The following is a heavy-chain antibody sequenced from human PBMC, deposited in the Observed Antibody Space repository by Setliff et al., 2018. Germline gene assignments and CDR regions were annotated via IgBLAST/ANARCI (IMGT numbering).Heavy chain of an antibody. V-gene: IGHV1-69*04. CDR2: IIPTFKIA. CDR1: GGTFGDYA. J-gene: IGHJ4*02. Sequence: SVKVSCKASGGTFGDYAISWVRQVPGQGLEWVGRIIPTFKIANYAQKFQGRVTMTSDTSTSTVHLDLSGLTSEDTAVYYCGRAGVAAADRKGLLDHWGQGTLVTVSS. D-gene: IGHD6-13*01. CDR3: GRAGVAAADRKGLLDH.